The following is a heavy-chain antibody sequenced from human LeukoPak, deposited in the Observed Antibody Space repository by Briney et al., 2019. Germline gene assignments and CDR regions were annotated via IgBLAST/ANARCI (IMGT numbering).Heavy chain of an antibody. CDR2: ISYDGSNK. CDR1: GFTFSSYG. V-gene: IGHV3-30*03. D-gene: IGHD6-13*01. Sequence: PGRSLILSCAASGFTFSSYGMHWVRQAPGKGLEWVAVISYDGSNKYYADSVKGRFTISRDNSKNTLYLQMNSLRAEDTAVYYCARAEGGYSSIRGYFQHWGQGTLVTVSS. CDR3: ARAEGGYSSIRGYFQH. J-gene: IGHJ1*01.